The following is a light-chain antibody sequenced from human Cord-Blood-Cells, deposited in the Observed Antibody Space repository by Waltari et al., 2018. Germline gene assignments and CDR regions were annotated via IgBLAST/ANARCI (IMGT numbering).Light chain of an antibody. J-gene: IGKJ4*01. Sequence: DMQMTQSPSSRSASVGDRVTSTCRASQSISSYLNWYQQKPGKAPKLLIYAASSLQSGVPSRFSGSGSGTDFTLTISSLQPEDFATYYCQQSYSTPRTFGGGTKVEIK. CDR3: QQSYSTPRT. V-gene: IGKV1-39*01. CDR1: QSISSY. CDR2: AAS.